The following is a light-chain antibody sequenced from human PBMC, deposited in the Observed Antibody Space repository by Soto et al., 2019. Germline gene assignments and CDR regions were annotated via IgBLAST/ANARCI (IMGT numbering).Light chain of an antibody. V-gene: IGLV4-69*01. CDR3: QTGGTGII. Sequence: QLVLTQSPSASASLGASVKLTCTLSSAHSVFAIAWHQQQPDKSPRFLMKLNNDGSHTKGDGIPDRFSGSSSGAERYLTISSLQSEDEADYYCQTGGTGIIFGGGTKLTVL. CDR2: LNNDGSH. J-gene: IGLJ2*01. CDR1: SAHSVFA.